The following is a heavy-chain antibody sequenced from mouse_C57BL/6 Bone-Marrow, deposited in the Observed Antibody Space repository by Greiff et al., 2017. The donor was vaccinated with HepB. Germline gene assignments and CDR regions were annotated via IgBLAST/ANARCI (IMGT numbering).Heavy chain of an antibody. Sequence: VQLQQPGAELVMPGASVKLSCKASGYTFTSSWMHWVKQRLGQGLEWIGEIDPSDSYTNYNQKFKGKSTLTVDKSSSTAYMQLSSLTSEDSAVYYCAKKGGYYGLDYWGQGTSVTVSS. CDR3: AKKGGYYGLDY. J-gene: IGHJ4*01. CDR2: IDPSDSYT. V-gene: IGHV1-69*01. CDR1: GYTFTSSW.